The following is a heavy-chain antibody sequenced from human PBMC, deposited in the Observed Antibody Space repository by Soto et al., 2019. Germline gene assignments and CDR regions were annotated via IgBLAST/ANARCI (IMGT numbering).Heavy chain of an antibody. D-gene: IGHD3-3*01. Sequence: ASVKVSCKASGYTFTGYYMHWVRQAPGQGLEWMGWINPNSGGTNYAQKLQDRVIITRDTSASTAYMDLSSRRSDDTAVYYCARVRTYYDFWSGPNYYYYGMDVWGQGTTVTAP. J-gene: IGHJ6*02. CDR2: INPNSGGT. V-gene: IGHV1-2*02. CDR3: ARVRTYYDFWSGPNYYYYGMDV. CDR1: GYTFTGYY.